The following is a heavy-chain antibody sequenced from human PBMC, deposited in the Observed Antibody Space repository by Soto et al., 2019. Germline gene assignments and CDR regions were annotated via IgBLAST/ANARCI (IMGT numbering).Heavy chain of an antibody. Sequence: LRLSCAASGFTFSSYSMNWVRQAPGKGLEWISYISTTSSSIYYADSVKGRFTISRDNAKNSLFLQMNSLRDEDTVVYYCARKGVAFDYWGQGALVTVSS. CDR3: ARKGVAFDY. V-gene: IGHV3-48*02. CDR1: GFTFSSYS. J-gene: IGHJ4*02. D-gene: IGHD3-3*01. CDR2: ISTTSSSI.